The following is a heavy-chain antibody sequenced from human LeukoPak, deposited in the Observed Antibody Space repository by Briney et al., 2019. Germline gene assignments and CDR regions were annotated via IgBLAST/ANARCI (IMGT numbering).Heavy chain of an antibody. V-gene: IGHV3-30*01. CDR3: ATDSTYYYDSGSSGPHYFDN. Sequence: GGSLRLSCAASGFTFSNYAMLWVRQAPGTGLEGVSLISADVTYEYYADSVKGRFTISRVSSKQTMYLQLNSLRAEDTAVYYCATDSTYYYDSGSSGPHYFDNWGQGTLVTVSS. D-gene: IGHD3-10*01. J-gene: IGHJ4*02. CDR2: ISADVTYE. CDR1: GFTFSNYA.